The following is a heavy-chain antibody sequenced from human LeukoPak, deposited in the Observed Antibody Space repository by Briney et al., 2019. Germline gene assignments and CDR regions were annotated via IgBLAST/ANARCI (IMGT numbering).Heavy chain of an antibody. Sequence: GRSLRLSCAASGFSFTSYGMHWVRQAPGKGLEWVAVMLYDGSNKYYADSVKGRFTISRDNSKNTLYLQINSLRAEDTAVYYCANDRSMGLDYWGQGTLVSVSS. J-gene: IGHJ4*02. CDR2: MLYDGSNK. CDR1: GFSFTSYG. D-gene: IGHD3-10*01. V-gene: IGHV3-30*18. CDR3: ANDRSMGLDY.